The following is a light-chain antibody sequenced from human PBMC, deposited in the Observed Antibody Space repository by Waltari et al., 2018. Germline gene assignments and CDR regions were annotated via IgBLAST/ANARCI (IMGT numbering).Light chain of an antibody. J-gene: IGKJ4*01. CDR1: QRIHPW. Sequence: DIQMTQSPSSVSSFVGDTVTITCRASQRIHPWLAWYQQKPGRAPKLLIYASSSLQSGVPSRFSGSRSGADFTLTISSLQPEDFATYYCQQADSLPLTFGGGTKVEIK. V-gene: IGKV1D-12*01. CDR3: QQADSLPLT. CDR2: ASS.